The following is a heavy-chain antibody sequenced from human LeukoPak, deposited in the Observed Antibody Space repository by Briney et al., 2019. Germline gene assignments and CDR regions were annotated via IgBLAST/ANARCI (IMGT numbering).Heavy chain of an antibody. CDR1: GGPVSSYF. CDR3: ARHLGPGWHAMDV. J-gene: IGHJ6*02. CDR2: FYYSGST. V-gene: IGHV4-59*08. D-gene: IGHD2-15*01. Sequence: PSETLSLTCTVSGGPVSSYFVSWIRQPPGKGLEWIGYFYYSGSTNYNPSLKSRVTISVDTSKTQFSLRLSSVTAADTAVYYCARHLGPGWHAMDVWGQGTTVTVSS.